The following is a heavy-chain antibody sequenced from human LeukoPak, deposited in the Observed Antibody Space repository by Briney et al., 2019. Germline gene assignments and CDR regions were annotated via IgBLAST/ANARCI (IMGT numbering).Heavy chain of an antibody. CDR1: GYTFTGYY. V-gene: IGHV1-2*02. CDR3: ARDFRRRGSSTSCPHV. D-gene: IGHD2-2*01. CDR2: INPNSGGT. Sequence: ASVKVSCKASGYTFTGYYMHWVRQAPGQGLEWMGWINPNSGGTNYAQKFQGRVTMTRDTSISTAYMELSRLRSDDTAVYYCARDFRRRGSSTSCPHVWGKGTTATVSS. J-gene: IGHJ6*04.